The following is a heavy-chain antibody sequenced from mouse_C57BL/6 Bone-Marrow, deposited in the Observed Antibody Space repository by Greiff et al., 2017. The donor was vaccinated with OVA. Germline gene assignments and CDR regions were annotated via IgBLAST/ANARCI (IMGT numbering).Heavy chain of an antibody. CDR3: ARVPSFAY. Sequence: VQLQQPGAELVRPGTSVKLSCKASGYTFTSYWMHWVKQRPGQGLEWIGAIDPSDSYTNYNQKFKGKATLTVDTSSSTAYMQLSSLTSEDSAVYYCARVPSFAYWGQGTLVTVSA. CDR1: GYTFTSYW. J-gene: IGHJ3*01. V-gene: IGHV1-59*01. CDR2: IDPSDSYT. D-gene: IGHD5-1*01.